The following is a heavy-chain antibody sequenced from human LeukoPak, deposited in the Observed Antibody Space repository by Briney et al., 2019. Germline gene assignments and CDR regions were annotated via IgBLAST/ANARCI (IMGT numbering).Heavy chain of an antibody. CDR3: IKGGGSGWPFDS. Sequence: GGSLRLSCAASGFTFSSYAMRWVRQAPGKGLEYVSSISSNGGSTYYANSVKGRFTISRDNARNSLYLQMNSLRAADTAVYFCIKGGGSGWPFDSWGLGTLVTVSS. J-gene: IGHJ4*02. D-gene: IGHD6-25*01. CDR2: ISSNGGST. CDR1: GFTFSSYA. V-gene: IGHV3-64*01.